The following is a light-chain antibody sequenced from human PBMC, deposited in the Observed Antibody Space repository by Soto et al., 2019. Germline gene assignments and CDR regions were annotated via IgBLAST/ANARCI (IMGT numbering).Light chain of an antibody. CDR1: QAVPNN. J-gene: IGKJ4*01. CDR3: QSHNSAPLT. V-gene: IGKV1-27*01. CDR2: AAT. Sequence: DILLTQSPSFLSASVGDRVTITCRPSQAVPNNIAWYQQKPGQPPGLLIYAATILPSGVPSRFSGSGSVADFTLTISSLQPEDVATYYCQSHNSAPLTFGGGTKVDI.